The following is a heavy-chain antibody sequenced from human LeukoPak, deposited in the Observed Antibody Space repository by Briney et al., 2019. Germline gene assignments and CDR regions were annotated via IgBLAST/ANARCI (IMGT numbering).Heavy chain of an antibody. J-gene: IGHJ5*02. D-gene: IGHD3-10*01. CDR2: ISGSGGNT. CDR3: ARRITMVRPPNWFDP. V-gene: IGHV3-23*01. CDR1: GFTLTSYA. Sequence: GGSLRLSCAASGFTLTSYAMTWVRQAPGKGLEWVSGISGSGGNTYYADSVKGRFTISRDNAKNSLYLQMNSLRAEDTAVYYCARRITMVRPPNWFDPWGQGTLVTVSS.